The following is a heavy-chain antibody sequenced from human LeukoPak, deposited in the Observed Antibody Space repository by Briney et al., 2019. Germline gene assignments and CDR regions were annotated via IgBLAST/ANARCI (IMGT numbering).Heavy chain of an antibody. CDR2: INPSDSTT. V-gene: IGHV5-10-1*01. D-gene: IGHD6-19*01. Sequence: GESLKISCKGSGYTFTNNYISWVRQMPGKGLEWVGRINPSDSTTDYGPSFQGHVTISTDKSINTVYPQWGSLKASDTAMYYCARGHGWVDYWGQGALVTVSS. J-gene: IGHJ4*02. CDR3: ARGHGWVDY. CDR1: GYTFTNNY.